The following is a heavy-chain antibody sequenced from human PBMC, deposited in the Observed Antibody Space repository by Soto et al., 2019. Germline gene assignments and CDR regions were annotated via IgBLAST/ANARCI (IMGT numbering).Heavy chain of an antibody. D-gene: IGHD3-16*01. Sequence: KPSETLSLTCAVSGASISSSGWWTWVRQPPGKGLEWIGEISHFGSSNYNPSLKSRLTISLDKSKNEFSLDVRTMTAADTAMYYCATRSTFGSNLQSPLWGQGTMVTVSS. CDR2: ISHFGSS. CDR3: ATRSTFGSNLQSPL. J-gene: IGHJ3*01. CDR1: GASISSSGW. V-gene: IGHV4-4*02.